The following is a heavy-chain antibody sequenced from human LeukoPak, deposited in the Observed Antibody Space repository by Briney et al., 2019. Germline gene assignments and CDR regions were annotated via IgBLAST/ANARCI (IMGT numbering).Heavy chain of an antibody. J-gene: IGHJ4*02. Sequence: ASVKVSCKASGYTFTSYDINWVRQATGQGLEWMGWMNPGNGDTAYAQKFQGRVTMTRDTSMSTAYMELNNLGSEDTAIYYCARGLGDYNTDWFPVSGYWGQGTPVTVSS. CDR2: MNPGNGDT. D-gene: IGHD3-9*01. CDR3: ARGLGDYNTDWFPVSGY. V-gene: IGHV1-8*02. CDR1: GYTFTSYD.